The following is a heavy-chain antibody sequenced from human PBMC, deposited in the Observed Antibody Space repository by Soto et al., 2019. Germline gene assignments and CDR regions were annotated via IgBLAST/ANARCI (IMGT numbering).Heavy chain of an antibody. Sequence: EVKLVESGGGLIQPGGALRVTCTASGFSLSHYWMHWIRQAPGKGLVWVSRINLDGSSTDYAPSVKGRFTISRDNAKNTLDLQMNSLAADDTAVYYCSRGWGFAHYWGRGTLVTVSS. D-gene: IGHD7-27*01. CDR2: INLDGSST. CDR3: SRGWGFAHY. CDR1: GFSLSHYW. V-gene: IGHV3-74*01. J-gene: IGHJ4*02.